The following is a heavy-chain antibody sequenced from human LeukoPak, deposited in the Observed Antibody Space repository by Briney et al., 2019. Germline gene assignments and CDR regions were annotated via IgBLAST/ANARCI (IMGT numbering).Heavy chain of an antibody. J-gene: IGHJ6*02. CDR2: ISSSSSYI. CDR3: AKDRYGDYAYHYYGMDV. Sequence: GGSLRLSCAASGFTFSNYAINWVRQAPGKGLEWVSSISSSSSYIYYADSVKGRFAISRDNPKNSLYLQMNSLRAEDTAVYSCAKDRYGDYAYHYYGMDVWGQGTTVTVSS. D-gene: IGHD4-17*01. V-gene: IGHV3-21*04. CDR1: GFTFSNYA.